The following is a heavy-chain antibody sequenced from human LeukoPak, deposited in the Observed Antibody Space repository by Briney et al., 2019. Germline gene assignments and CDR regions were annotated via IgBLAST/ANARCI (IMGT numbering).Heavy chain of an antibody. D-gene: IGHD3-22*01. CDR1: GFTFSNYW. V-gene: IGHV3-7*01. Sequence: GGSLRLSCAASGFTFSNYWMSWVRQAPGKGLEWVANINQDGSEKYYVDSVKGRFTISRDNAKNSLYLQMNSLRAEDTAVYYCARDQHYYDGSGYYYYFDYWGQGTLVTVSS. CDR2: INQDGSEK. J-gene: IGHJ4*02. CDR3: ARDQHYYDGSGYYYYFDY.